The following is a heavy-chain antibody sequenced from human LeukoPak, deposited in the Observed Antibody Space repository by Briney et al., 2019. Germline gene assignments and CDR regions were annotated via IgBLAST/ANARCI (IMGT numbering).Heavy chain of an antibody. V-gene: IGHV3-48*01. D-gene: IGHD3-22*01. CDR3: ARGGDSSGYYVWFDP. J-gene: IGHJ5*02. CDR1: GFTFSTYN. CDR2: ISSSGTTI. Sequence: PGGSLRLSCAASGFTFSTYNINWVRQAPGKGLEWVSYISSSGTTIYYADSVRGRFTISRDNAKNSVYLQMNSLRAEDTAVYHCARGGDSSGYYVWFDPWGQGTLVTVSS.